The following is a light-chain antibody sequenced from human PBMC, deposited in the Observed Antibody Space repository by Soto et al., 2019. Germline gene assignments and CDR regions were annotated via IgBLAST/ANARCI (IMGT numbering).Light chain of an antibody. CDR1: SSNIGAGYD. J-gene: IGLJ1*01. CDR3: QSYDSSLSGYV. V-gene: IGLV1-40*01. Sequence: QSVLTQPPSESGAPGQRVTISCTGSSSNIGAGYDVHWYQQLPGTAPKVLIYGNSNRPSGVPDRFSGSKSGTSASLAITGLQAEDEADYYCQSYDSSLSGYVFGTGTKLTVL. CDR2: GNS.